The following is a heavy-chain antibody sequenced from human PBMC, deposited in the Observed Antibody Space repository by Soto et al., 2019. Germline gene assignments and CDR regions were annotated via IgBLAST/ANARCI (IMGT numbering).Heavy chain of an antibody. V-gene: IGHV4-34*01. D-gene: IGHD3-10*01. Sequence: PSETLSLTCAVYGGSFSGYYWSWIRQPPGKGLEWIGEINHSGSTNYNPSLKSRVTISVDTSKNQFSLKLSSVTAADTAVYYCARFGGDRLIVYYGSGSYYNHAKINWFDPWGQGTLVTVSS. CDR3: ARFGGDRLIVYYGSGSYYNHAKINWFDP. CDR1: GGSFSGYY. J-gene: IGHJ5*02. CDR2: INHSGST.